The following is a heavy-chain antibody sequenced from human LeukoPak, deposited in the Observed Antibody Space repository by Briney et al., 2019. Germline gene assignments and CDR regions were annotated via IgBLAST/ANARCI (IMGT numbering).Heavy chain of an antibody. D-gene: IGHD6-19*01. J-gene: IGHJ4*02. CDR1: GFTVSSNY. Sequence: PGGSLRLSCAASGFTVSSNYINWVRQPPGKGLEWIGYIYYSGSTYYNPSLKSRVTISVDRSKNQFSLKLSSVTAADTAVYYCARAAVGVEWLVRSGGYYFDYWGQGTLVTVSS. CDR2: IYYSGST. CDR3: ARAAVGVEWLVRSGGYYFDY. V-gene: IGHV4-59*02.